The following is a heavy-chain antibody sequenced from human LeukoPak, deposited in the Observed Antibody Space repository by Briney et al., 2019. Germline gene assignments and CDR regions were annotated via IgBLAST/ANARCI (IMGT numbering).Heavy chain of an antibody. Sequence: ASVNVSCKASGYSFPSYGISWVRQAPGQGPEWMGWISPYNDNTNYAQKLQGRATLTTDTSTSTAYMELRSLRSDDTAVYYCARHFYGSGTYYHFDYWGQGTLVTVPS. CDR2: ISPYNDNT. CDR3: ARHFYGSGTYYHFDY. J-gene: IGHJ4*02. D-gene: IGHD3-10*01. CDR1: GYSFPSYG. V-gene: IGHV1-18*01.